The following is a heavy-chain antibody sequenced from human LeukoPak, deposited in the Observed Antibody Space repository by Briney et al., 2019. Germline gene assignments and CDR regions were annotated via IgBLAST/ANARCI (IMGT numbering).Heavy chain of an antibody. J-gene: IGHJ5*02. Sequence: GESLKISCKGSGYSFTSYWIGWVRQMPGKGLEWMGIIYPGDSDTRYSPSFQGQVTISADKSISTAYLQWSSLKASDTAMYYCARHAAYYGSGSYYYGWFDPCGEGTLVTVSS. CDR3: ARHAAYYGSGSYYYGWFDP. D-gene: IGHD3-10*01. V-gene: IGHV5-51*01. CDR2: IYPGDSDT. CDR1: GYSFTSYW.